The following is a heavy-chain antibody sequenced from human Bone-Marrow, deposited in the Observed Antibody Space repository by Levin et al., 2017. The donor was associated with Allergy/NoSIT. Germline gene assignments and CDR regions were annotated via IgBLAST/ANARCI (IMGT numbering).Heavy chain of an antibody. Sequence: PAGGSLRLSCAASGFTFSSYAMSWVRQAPGKGLEWVSAISGSGGSTYYADSVKGRFTISRDNSKNTLYLQMNSLRAEDTAVYYCARIKWLRTTYYYYYYMDVWGKGTTVTVSS. CDR1: GFTFSSYA. J-gene: IGHJ6*03. V-gene: IGHV3-23*01. D-gene: IGHD5-12*01. CDR3: ARIKWLRTTYYYYYYMDV. CDR2: ISGSGGST.